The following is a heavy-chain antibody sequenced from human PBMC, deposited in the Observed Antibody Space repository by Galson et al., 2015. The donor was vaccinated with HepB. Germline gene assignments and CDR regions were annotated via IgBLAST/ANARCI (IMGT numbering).Heavy chain of an antibody. D-gene: IGHD1-14*01. V-gene: IGHV3-74*01. J-gene: IGHJ6*02. Sequence: SLRLSCAAPGFTFSSYWMHWVRQAPGKGLMCVSRISPDGSRYSYADSVKGRFTISRDNAKNTLYLQMNSLRAEDTAVYYCARAVRITGGLHFYGLDVWGQGTTVPVSS. CDR3: ARAVRITGGLHFYGLDV. CDR1: GFTFSSYW. CDR2: ISPDGSRY.